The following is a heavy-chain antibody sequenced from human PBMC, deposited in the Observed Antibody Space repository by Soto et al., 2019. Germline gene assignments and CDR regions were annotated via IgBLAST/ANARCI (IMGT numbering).Heavy chain of an antibody. CDR1: GYPVTAYY. Sequence: QLHLVQSGAVVKKPGASVTVSCSASGYPVTAYYMHWVRQAPGRGLEWMGGINPATGAAKYTQTFQGRVTMTRDTSTRTVFMELRGLTSEDTAGFYCARGGGVGVAGSAAFDMWGQGTLVTVSS. D-gene: IGHD3-3*01. V-gene: IGHV1-2*02. J-gene: IGHJ3*02. CDR2: INPATGAA. CDR3: ARGGGVGVAGSAAFDM.